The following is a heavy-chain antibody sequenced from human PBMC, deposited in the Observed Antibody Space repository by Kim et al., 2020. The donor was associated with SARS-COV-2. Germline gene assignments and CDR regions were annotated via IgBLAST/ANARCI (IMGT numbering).Heavy chain of an antibody. Sequence: GGSLRLSCTASRFTFSNFALSWVRQAPGKGLEWFSVIFVIGSATYYSHSVKGRFTTSRANSKNTLYLQMNNLRAEATAVYYCARHLHITSVTCYWYFDRWGRGTLLTVSS. J-gene: IGHJ2*01. CDR1: RFTFSNFA. D-gene: IGHD2-2*01. CDR3: ARHLHITSVTCYWYFDR. CDR2: IFVIGSAT. V-gene: IGHV3-23*01.